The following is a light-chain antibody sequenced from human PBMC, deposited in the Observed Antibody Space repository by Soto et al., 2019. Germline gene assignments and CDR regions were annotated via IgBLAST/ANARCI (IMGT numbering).Light chain of an antibody. V-gene: IGKV3D-20*02. Sequence: EIVLTQSPGTLSLSPGERATLSCRASQSVSSSYLAWYQQKPGQAPRLLIYGASTRATGIPARFSGSGSGTDFSPTISSLEPEDFAVYYCQQRSTWPAITFGQGTRLEIK. CDR1: QSVSSSY. J-gene: IGKJ5*01. CDR2: GAS. CDR3: QQRSTWPAIT.